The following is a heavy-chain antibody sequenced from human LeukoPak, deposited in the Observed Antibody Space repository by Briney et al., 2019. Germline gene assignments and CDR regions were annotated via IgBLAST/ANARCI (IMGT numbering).Heavy chain of an antibody. D-gene: IGHD1-14*01. J-gene: IGHJ6*03. CDR2: ISSSSSYI. CDR1: GFTLSSYN. Sequence: GGSLRLSCAASGFTLSSYNMNWVRQAPGKGLEWVSSISSSSSYIYYADSVKGRFTISRDNAKNSLYLQMNSLRAEDTAVYYCARQNRNYDYYYYMDVWGKGTTVTISS. CDR3: ARQNRNYDYYYYMDV. V-gene: IGHV3-21*01.